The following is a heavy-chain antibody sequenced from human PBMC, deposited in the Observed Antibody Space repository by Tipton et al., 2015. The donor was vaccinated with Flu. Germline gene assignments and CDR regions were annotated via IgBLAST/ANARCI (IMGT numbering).Heavy chain of an antibody. Sequence: LRLSCTVSGGSISSHYWSWIRQPPGKGLEWIGYIYYSGSISYNPSLKSRVTISVDTSKNPFSLKLSSVTAADTAVYYCARGQGNSGWRYFDYWGQGTLVTVSS. D-gene: IGHD6-19*01. CDR1: GGSISSHY. V-gene: IGHV4-59*11. J-gene: IGHJ4*02. CDR3: ARGQGNSGWRYFDY. CDR2: IYYSGSI.